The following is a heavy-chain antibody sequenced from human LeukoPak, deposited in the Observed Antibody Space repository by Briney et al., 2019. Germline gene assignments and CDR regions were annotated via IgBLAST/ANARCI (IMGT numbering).Heavy chain of an antibody. J-gene: IGHJ3*02. Sequence: PGGSLRLSCAASGFTFSSYWMHWVRQAPGKGLVWVSRINSDGSSTSYADSVKGRFTISRDNAKNTLYLQMNSLRAEDTAVYYCARHSSGWYREDDAFDIWGQGTMVTVSS. CDR2: INSDGSST. D-gene: IGHD6-19*01. CDR3: ARHSSGWYREDDAFDI. CDR1: GFTFSSYW. V-gene: IGHV3-74*01.